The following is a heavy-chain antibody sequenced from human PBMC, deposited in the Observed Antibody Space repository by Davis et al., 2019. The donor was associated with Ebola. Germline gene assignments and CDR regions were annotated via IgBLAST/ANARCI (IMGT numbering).Heavy chain of an antibody. V-gene: IGHV1-46*01. D-gene: IGHD3-22*01. J-gene: IGHJ6*04. CDR3: AREVVVVITTQYYYYGMDV. CDR2: INPSGGST. CDR1: GYTFTSYY. Sequence: ASVKVSCKASGYTFTSYYMHWVRQAPGQGLEWMGIINPSGGSTSYAQKFQGRATMTRDTSTSTVYMELSSLRSEDTAVYYCAREVVVVITTQYYYYGMDVWGKGTTVTVSS.